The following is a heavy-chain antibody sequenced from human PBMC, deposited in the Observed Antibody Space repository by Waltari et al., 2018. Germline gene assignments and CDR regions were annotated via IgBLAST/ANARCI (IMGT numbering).Heavy chain of an antibody. J-gene: IGHJ4*02. CDR3: ARGFSGWYSYYFDY. Sequence: QVQLQESGPGLVKPSETLSLTCTVSGGSISSHYWIWIRQPPGKGLEWIGYIYYSGSTNYNPSLKSRVTISVDTSKNQFSLKLSSVTAADTALYYCARGFSGWYSYYFDYWGQGTLVTVSS. D-gene: IGHD6-19*01. CDR2: IYYSGST. CDR1: GGSISSHY. V-gene: IGHV4-59*11.